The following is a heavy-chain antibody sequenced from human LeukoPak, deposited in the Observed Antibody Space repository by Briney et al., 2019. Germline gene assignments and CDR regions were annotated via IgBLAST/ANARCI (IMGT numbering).Heavy chain of an antibody. Sequence: PGGSLRLSCAASGFTVSSNYMSWVRQAPGKGLEWVSVIYSGGSTYYADSVKGRFTISRDNSKNTLYLQMNSLRAEDTAVYYCAREMWGGSGSSVLDYWGQGTLVTVSS. CDR1: GFTVSSNY. CDR2: IYSGGST. J-gene: IGHJ4*02. D-gene: IGHD3-10*01. V-gene: IGHV3-53*01. CDR3: AREMWGGSGSSVLDY.